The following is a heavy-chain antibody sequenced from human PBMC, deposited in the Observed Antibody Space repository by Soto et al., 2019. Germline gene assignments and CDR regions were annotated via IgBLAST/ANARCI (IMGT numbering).Heavy chain of an antibody. Sequence: EVQLVESGGGLIQPGESLRLSCVVSGFTISSYWMHWDRQAPGKGLVWVSRINGDGSSTNYADSVKGRFTISRDNAKNTLYLQMNTLRAEDTAVYYCAIAVSGPTAIAYWGQGNQVTVSS. CDR1: GFTISSYW. D-gene: IGHD6-19*01. CDR2: INGDGSST. V-gene: IGHV3-74*01. J-gene: IGHJ4*02. CDR3: AIAVSGPTAIAY.